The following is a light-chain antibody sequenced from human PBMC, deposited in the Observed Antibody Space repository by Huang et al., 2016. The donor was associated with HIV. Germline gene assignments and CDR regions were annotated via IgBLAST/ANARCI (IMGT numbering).Light chain of an antibody. CDR1: QSLPQDKGNNY. Sequence: DIVMTQSPLSLPVTPGEPASISCRSSQSLPQDKGNNYLDWYLQKPGQSPQLLIYMAFYRASGVPDRFSGSGSGTDFTLKISRVEAEDVGVYYCMQALQTPYTFGQGTKLEIK. J-gene: IGKJ2*01. CDR3: MQALQTPYT. V-gene: IGKV2-28*01. CDR2: MAF.